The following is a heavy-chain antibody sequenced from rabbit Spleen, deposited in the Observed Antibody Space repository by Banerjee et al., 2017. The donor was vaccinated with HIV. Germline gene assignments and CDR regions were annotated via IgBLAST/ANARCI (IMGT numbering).Heavy chain of an antibody. CDR1: EFSFSSSYY. Sequence: QEQLVESGGDLVQPEGSLTLTCTASEFSFSSSYYMCWVRQAPGKGLEWISCIAGGSSGFTYSATWAKGRFTISKTSSTTVTLQMTSLTVADTATYFCARDTSSSFSSYGMDLWGPGTLVTVS. CDR2: IAGGSSGFT. D-gene: IGHD1-1*01. V-gene: IGHV1S45*01. CDR3: ARDTSSSFSSYGMDL. J-gene: IGHJ6*01.